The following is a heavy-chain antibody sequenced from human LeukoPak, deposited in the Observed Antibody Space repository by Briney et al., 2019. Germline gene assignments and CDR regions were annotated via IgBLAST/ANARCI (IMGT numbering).Heavy chain of an antibody. Sequence: PSETLSLTCIVSGGSISTYYWSWIRQPAGKGLEWIGRIYTSGSTNYTNYNPSLKSRVTMSADTSKNHFSLKLSSVTAVDTAVYYCARDWDLGDCSGGDCTNDAFDIWGQGTMVTVSS. CDR1: GGSISTYY. V-gene: IGHV4-4*07. CDR3: ARDWDLGDCSGGDCTNDAFDI. CDR2: IYTSGSTNYT. D-gene: IGHD2-15*01. J-gene: IGHJ3*02.